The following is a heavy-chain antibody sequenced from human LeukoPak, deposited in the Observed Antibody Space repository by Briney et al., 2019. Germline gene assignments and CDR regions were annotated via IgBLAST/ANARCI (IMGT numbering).Heavy chain of an antibody. Sequence: PSETLSLTCTVSGASISVYYWTWIRQAPGRGLEWIGHIHHSGSTNYNPSLKSRVTISIDTSKTQFSLKLTSVTAADTAVYYCARTTPVTGWYLYHRGQGTPVTVSS. D-gene: IGHD6-19*01. CDR1: GASISVYY. CDR2: IHHSGST. CDR3: ARTTPVTGWYLYH. J-gene: IGHJ4*02. V-gene: IGHV4-59*01.